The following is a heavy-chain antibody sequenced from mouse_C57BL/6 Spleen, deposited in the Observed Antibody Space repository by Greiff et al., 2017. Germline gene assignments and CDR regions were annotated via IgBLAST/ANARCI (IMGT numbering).Heavy chain of an antibody. CDR3: ARVLLRSWDY. Sequence: QVQLQQSGPELVKPGASVKISCKASGYAFSSSWMNWVKQRPGKGLEWIGRIYPGDGDTNYNGKFKGKATLTADKCSSTAYMQLSSLTSEDSAVYFCARVLLRSWDYWGQGTSVTVSS. CDR2: IYPGDGDT. D-gene: IGHD1-1*01. CDR1: GYAFSSSW. J-gene: IGHJ4*01. V-gene: IGHV1-82*01.